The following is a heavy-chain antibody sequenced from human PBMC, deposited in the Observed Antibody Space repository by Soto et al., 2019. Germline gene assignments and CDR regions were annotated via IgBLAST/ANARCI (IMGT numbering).Heavy chain of an antibody. Sequence: QVQLQESGPGLVKPSETLSLTCTVSGGSISSYYWSWIRQPPGKGLEWIGCIYYSGSTNYNPSLKSRATISVDTSNSQFSLKVSSVTAADTAVYSCASRWGAAFDYWGQGTLVTVSS. J-gene: IGHJ4*02. V-gene: IGHV4-59*08. D-gene: IGHD1-26*01. CDR1: GGSISSYY. CDR3: ASRWGAAFDY. CDR2: IYYSGST.